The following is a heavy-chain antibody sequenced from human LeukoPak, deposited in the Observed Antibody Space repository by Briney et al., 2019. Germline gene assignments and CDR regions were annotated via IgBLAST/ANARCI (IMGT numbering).Heavy chain of an antibody. CDR2: IIPIFGTA. CDR3: ARVTLDSSGYYYPFDP. CDR1: GGTFSSYA. Sequence: GASVKVSCKASGGTFSSYAISWVRQAPGQGLEWMGGIIPIFGTANYAQKFQGRVTITTDESTSTAYTELSSLRSEDTAVYYCARVTLDSSGYYYPFDPWGQGTLVTVSS. D-gene: IGHD3-22*01. V-gene: IGHV1-69*05. J-gene: IGHJ5*02.